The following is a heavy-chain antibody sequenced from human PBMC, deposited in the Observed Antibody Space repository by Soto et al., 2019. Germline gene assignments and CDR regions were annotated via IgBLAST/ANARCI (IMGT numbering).Heavy chain of an antibody. J-gene: IGHJ6*02. CDR3: ARDGRKQLWVEGLNAMDV. Sequence: QVQLVQSGPEVKKPGASVKGSCKASAYTFTSYGISWVRQAPGQGLEWMGWISGYNGQTNYAQKFRGRVTITTDASTSTAYMELRSLRSDDTATYYCARDGRKQLWVEGLNAMDVWGQGTTVTVSS. D-gene: IGHD5-18*01. CDR1: AYTFTSYG. CDR2: ISGYNGQT. V-gene: IGHV1-18*01.